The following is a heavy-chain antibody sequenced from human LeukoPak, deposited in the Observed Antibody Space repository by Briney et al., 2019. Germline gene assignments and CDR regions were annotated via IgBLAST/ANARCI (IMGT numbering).Heavy chain of an antibody. J-gene: IGHJ5*02. Sequence: ASVKVSCKASVYTFTSYGISWVRQAPGQGLEWLGWISAYNGNTNYAQKLQGRVTMTTDTSTSTAYMELRSLRSDDTAVYYCARDAIVRNDFWSGYYLDRGKPGGLNWFDPWGQGTLVTVSS. CDR3: ARDAIVRNDFWSGYYLDRGKPGGLNWFDP. V-gene: IGHV1-18*01. D-gene: IGHD3-3*01. CDR1: VYTFTSYG. CDR2: ISAYNGNT.